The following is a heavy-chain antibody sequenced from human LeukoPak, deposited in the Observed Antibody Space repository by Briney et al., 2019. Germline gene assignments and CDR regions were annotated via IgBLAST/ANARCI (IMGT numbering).Heavy chain of an antibody. CDR1: GFTFSRAA. J-gene: IGHJ4*02. D-gene: IGHD3-22*01. CDR2: ISGSGGDT. Sequence: PGGSLRLSCAASGFTFSRAAMSWVRQGPGKGLEWGSGISGSGGDTYYTDSVKGRFTISRDNSKTTEYLQMNSLRTEDTAVYYCAKEGRLTVAAVVVENYFDYWGQGTPVTVSA. V-gene: IGHV3-23*01. CDR3: AKEGRLTVAAVVVENYFDY.